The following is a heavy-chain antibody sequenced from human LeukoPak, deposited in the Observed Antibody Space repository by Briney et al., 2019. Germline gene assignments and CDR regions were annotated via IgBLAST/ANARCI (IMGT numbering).Heavy chain of an antibody. V-gene: IGHV4-34*01. CDR2: INHSGST. D-gene: IGHD6-13*01. CDR1: GGSFSGYY. J-gene: IGHJ4*02. CDR3: ARAGIAAAGTTDY. Sequence: SETLSLTCAVYGGSFSGYYWSWIRQPPGKGLEWIGEINHSGSTNYNPSFKSRVTISVDTSKNQFSLKLSSVTAADTAVYYCARAGIAAAGTTDYWGQGTLVTVSS.